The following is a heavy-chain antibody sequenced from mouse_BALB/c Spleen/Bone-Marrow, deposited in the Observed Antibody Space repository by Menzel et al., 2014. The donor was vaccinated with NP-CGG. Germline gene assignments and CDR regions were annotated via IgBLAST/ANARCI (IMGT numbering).Heavy chain of an antibody. Sequence: QVQLQQPGAELVRPGTSVKVSCKASGYAFTNYLIEWVKQRPGQGLEWIGVTNPGSGGTNYNEKFKGKATLTADNSSNTAYMHLSSLTSDDSAVYFCARGGHGSYWGQGTTLTVSS. V-gene: IGHV1-54*03. D-gene: IGHD2-2*01. J-gene: IGHJ2*01. CDR3: ARGGHGSY. CDR1: GYAFTNYL. CDR2: TNPGSGGT.